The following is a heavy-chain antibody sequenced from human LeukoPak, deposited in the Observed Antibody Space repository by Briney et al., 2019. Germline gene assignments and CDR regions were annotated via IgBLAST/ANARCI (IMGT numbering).Heavy chain of an antibody. CDR2: VSYSGST. J-gene: IGHJ4*02. Sequence: SEXLSLTXTXSGXSISGQYXSWIRQPPGKGLEWIGFVSYSGSTNYNPSLNGRVTISLDTSKNQFSLRLNSVTAADTAVYYCARGGASSRYFDYWGQGTLVTVSS. D-gene: IGHD1-26*01. CDR3: ARGGASSRYFDY. V-gene: IGHV4-59*11. CDR1: GXSISGQY.